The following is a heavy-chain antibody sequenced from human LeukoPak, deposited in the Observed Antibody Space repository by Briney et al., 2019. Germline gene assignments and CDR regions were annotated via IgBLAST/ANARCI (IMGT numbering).Heavy chain of an antibody. Sequence: ASVKVSCKASGYTFTSYGFNWVRQAPGQGLEWMGWISVYNGNTKYAQKFQGRVTLTTDTSTSTVYMEMTSLRSDDTVLYFCARDQRPSYDSNWGDAYDIWGQGTMVTVSS. D-gene: IGHD3-22*01. J-gene: IGHJ3*02. CDR3: ARDQRPSYDSNWGDAYDI. CDR1: GYTFTSYG. V-gene: IGHV1-18*04. CDR2: ISVYNGNT.